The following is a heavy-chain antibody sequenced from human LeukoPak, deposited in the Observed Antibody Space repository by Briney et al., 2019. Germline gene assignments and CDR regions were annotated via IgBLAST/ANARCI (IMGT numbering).Heavy chain of an antibody. D-gene: IGHD1-26*01. CDR2: IYTSGST. CDR3: ASFLVGASYFDY. V-gene: IGHV4-61*02. CDR1: GGSISSGSYY. J-gene: IGHJ4*02. Sequence: SETLSLTCTVSGGSISSGSYYWSWIRQPAGKGLEWIGRIYTSGSTNYNPSLKSRVTISVDTSKNQFSLKLSSVTAAYTAVYYCASFLVGASYFDYWGQGTLVTVSS.